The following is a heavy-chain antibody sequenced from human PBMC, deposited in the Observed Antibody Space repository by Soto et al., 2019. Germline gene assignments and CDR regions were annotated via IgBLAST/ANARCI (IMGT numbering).Heavy chain of an antibody. Sequence: GASVKASCKASGYIFTNYCMHWVRQAPGQGLEWMGTINAGGGYTTYAQRFQGRVTMTRDTSTSAAYMELRSLRSDDTAVYYCARVDSTGTTTDYYYGMDVWGQGTTVTVSS. D-gene: IGHD1-1*01. CDR1: GYIFTNYC. J-gene: IGHJ6*02. CDR2: INAGGGYT. CDR3: ARVDSTGTTTDYYYGMDV. V-gene: IGHV1-46*01.